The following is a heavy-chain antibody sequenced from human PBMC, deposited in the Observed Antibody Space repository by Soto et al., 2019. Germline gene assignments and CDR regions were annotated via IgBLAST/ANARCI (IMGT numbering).Heavy chain of an antibody. D-gene: IGHD1-26*01. CDR2: TYYSGST. Sequence: QVQLQESGPGLVKPSQTLSLTCTVSGGSISSGGYYWSWIRQHPGKGLEWIGYTYYSGSTSYNPSLKSRVTISVDTSKNQFSLKLSSVTAADTAVYYCARVVGPLPRCSDIWGQGTMVTVSS. CDR1: GGSISSGGYY. V-gene: IGHV4-31*03. CDR3: ARVVGPLPRCSDI. J-gene: IGHJ3*02.